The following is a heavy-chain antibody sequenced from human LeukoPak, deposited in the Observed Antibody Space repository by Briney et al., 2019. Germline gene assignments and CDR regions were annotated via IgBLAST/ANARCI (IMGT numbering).Heavy chain of an antibody. Sequence: PGGSLRLSCAASEFTFSSYSMNWVRQAPGKGLEWVSSISSSSSYIYYAGSVKGRFTISRDNAKNSLYLQMNSLRAEDTAVYYCARVPQDYYDSSGSSWGQGTLVTVSS. D-gene: IGHD3-22*01. CDR3: ARVPQDYYDSSGSS. V-gene: IGHV3-21*01. J-gene: IGHJ5*02. CDR1: EFTFSSYS. CDR2: ISSSSSYI.